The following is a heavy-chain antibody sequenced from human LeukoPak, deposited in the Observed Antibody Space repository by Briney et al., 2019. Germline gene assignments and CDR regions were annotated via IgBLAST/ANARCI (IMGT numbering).Heavy chain of an antibody. CDR3: AREYGSYFDY. V-gene: IGHV3-30-3*01. CDR2: ISYDGSNK. J-gene: IGHJ4*02. D-gene: IGHD3-10*01. Sequence: PGGSLRLSCAASGFTFSSYAMHWVRQAPGEGLEWVAIISYDGSNKYYADSVKGRFTISRDNSKNTLYLQMNSLRAEDTAVYYCAREYGSYFDYWGQGTLVTVSS. CDR1: GFTFSSYA.